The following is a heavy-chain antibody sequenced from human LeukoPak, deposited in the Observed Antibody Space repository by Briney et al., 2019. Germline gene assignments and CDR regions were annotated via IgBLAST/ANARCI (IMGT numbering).Heavy chain of an antibody. Sequence: SETLSLTCAVYGGSFSGYYWSWIRQPPGKGLEWIGEINHSGSTNYNPSLKSRVTISVDTSKNQFSLKLSSVTAADTAVYYCARHSTVTTFNFDYWGQGTLVTVSS. CDR1: GGSFSGYY. V-gene: IGHV4-34*01. J-gene: IGHJ4*02. CDR2: INHSGST. D-gene: IGHD4-17*01. CDR3: ARHSTVTTFNFDY.